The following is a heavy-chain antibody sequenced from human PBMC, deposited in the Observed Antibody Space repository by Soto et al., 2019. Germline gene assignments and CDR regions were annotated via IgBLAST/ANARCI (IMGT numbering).Heavy chain of an antibody. CDR3: TSNLTDFDY. V-gene: IGHV3-48*02. Sequence: EVQLVESGGGLVQPGGSLRLSCAASGFTFSRYSMNWVRQAPGKGLEWVSYISSSSSTIYYADSVKGRITISRDNAKNSQYLQMSSLRDEETAEYYCTSNLTDFDYSIQGTLVTVYS. D-gene: IGHD7-27*01. J-gene: IGHJ4*02. CDR2: ISSSSSTI. CDR1: GFTFSRYS.